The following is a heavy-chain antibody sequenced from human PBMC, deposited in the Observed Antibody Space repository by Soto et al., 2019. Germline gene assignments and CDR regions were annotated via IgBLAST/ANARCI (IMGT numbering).Heavy chain of an antibody. V-gene: IGHV4-39*01. CDR1: GGSISSSSYY. Sequence: PSETLSLTCTVSGGSISSSSYYWGWIRQPPGKGLEWIGSIYYSGSTYYNPSLKSRVTISVDTSKNQFSLKLSSVTAADTAVYYFASRGGRYCSGGSCYYYGMDVWGQGTTVTVS. D-gene: IGHD2-15*01. CDR3: ASRGGRYCSGGSCYYYGMDV. J-gene: IGHJ6*02. CDR2: IYYSGST.